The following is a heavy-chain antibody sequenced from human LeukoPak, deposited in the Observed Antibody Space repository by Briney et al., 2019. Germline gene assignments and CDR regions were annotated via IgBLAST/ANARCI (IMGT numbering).Heavy chain of an antibody. J-gene: IGHJ4*02. CDR3: ARFGLRTTMADFDK. CDR1: GFTFEDYG. D-gene: IGHD5-18*01. V-gene: IGHV3-20*04. Sequence: GGSLRLSCAASGFTFEDYGLSWVRQAPGKGLEWVSGINWNGVSTGYADSVKGRFTISRHNAKNSLYLQMNSLRAEDTALYYCARFGLRTTMADFDKWGQGTLVTVSS. CDR2: INWNGVST.